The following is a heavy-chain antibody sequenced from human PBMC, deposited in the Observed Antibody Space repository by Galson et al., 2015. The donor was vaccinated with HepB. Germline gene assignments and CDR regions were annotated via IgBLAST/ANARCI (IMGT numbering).Heavy chain of an antibody. CDR1: GFTFSHAW. CDR2: IKSKTDGGTT. CDR3: TALTGYSSGWYDF. Sequence: SLRLSCAASGFTFSHAWMSWVRQAPGKGLEWVGRIKSKTDGGTTDYAAPVKGRFTISRDDSKNTLYLQMNSLKTEDTAVYYCTALTGYSSGWYDFWGQGTLVTVSS. V-gene: IGHV3-15*01. D-gene: IGHD6-19*01. J-gene: IGHJ5*01.